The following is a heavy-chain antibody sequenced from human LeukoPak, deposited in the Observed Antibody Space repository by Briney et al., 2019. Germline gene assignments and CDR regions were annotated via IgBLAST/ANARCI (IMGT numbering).Heavy chain of an antibody. V-gene: IGHV1-69*13. CDR1: GGTFSSYA. D-gene: IGHD3-9*01. Sequence: SVKVSCKASGGTFSSYAISWVRQAPGQGLEWMGGIIPIFGTANYAQKFQGRVTITADESTSTAYMELSSLRSDDTAVYYCAVTYYDILTGFDPWGQGTLVTVSS. CDR3: AVTYYDILTGFDP. J-gene: IGHJ5*02. CDR2: IIPIFGTA.